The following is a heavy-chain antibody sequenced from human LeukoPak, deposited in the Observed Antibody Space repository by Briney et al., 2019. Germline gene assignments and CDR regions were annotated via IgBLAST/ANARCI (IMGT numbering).Heavy chain of an antibody. J-gene: IGHJ4*02. Sequence: GGSLRLPCAASGFTFSSYAMSWVRQAPGKALEWVSSISRSGGSTYYADSVKGRFTISRDNSKNTLYLQMNSLRAEDTAVYYCAKARPYDSSGYRSDSWGQGTLVTVSS. CDR1: GFTFSSYA. CDR3: AKARPYDSSGYRSDS. CDR2: ISRSGGST. V-gene: IGHV3-23*01. D-gene: IGHD3-22*01.